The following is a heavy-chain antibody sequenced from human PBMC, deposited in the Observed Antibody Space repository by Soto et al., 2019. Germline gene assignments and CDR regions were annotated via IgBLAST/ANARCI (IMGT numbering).Heavy chain of an antibody. V-gene: IGHV3-7*01. CDR1: GFTFSSNW. CDR2: IKQDGSEK. CDR3: ARDGYGDYLFDY. Sequence: EVQLVESGGGLVQPGGSLRLSCAASGFTFSSNWMSWVRQAPGKGLEWVANIKQDGSEKYYVDSVKGRFTISRDNAKNSLYLQMNSLRAEDTAVYYCARDGYGDYLFDYWGQGTLVTVSS. J-gene: IGHJ4*02. D-gene: IGHD4-17*01.